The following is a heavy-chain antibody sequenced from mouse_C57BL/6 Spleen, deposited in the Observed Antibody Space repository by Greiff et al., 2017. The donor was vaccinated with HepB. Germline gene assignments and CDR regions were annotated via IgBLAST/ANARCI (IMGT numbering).Heavy chain of an antibody. CDR1: GYSITSGYY. CDR3: AREGFYGSSYGFAY. D-gene: IGHD1-1*01. V-gene: IGHV3-6*01. J-gene: IGHJ3*01. CDR2: ISYDGSN. Sequence: ESGPGLVKPSQSLSLTCSVTGYSITSGYYWNWIRQFPGNKLEWMGYISYDGSNNYNPSLKNRISITRDTSKNQFFLKLNSVTTEDTATYYCAREGFYGSSYGFAYWGQGTLVTVSA.